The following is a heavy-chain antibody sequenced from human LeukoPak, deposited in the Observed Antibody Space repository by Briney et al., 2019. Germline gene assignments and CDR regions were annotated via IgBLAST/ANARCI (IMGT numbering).Heavy chain of an antibody. V-gene: IGHV2-5*01. CDR3: AHYGDYRFMFYFDY. D-gene: IGHD4-17*01. J-gene: IGHJ4*02. CDR2: IYWNDDN. Sequence: SGPTLVKPTQTLTLTCTFSGLSLSTTGVGVGWIRQPPGKALEWLALIYWNDDNRYSPSLKSRLTITKDTSKNQVVLTMTNMDPVDTATYCCAHYGDYRFMFYFDYWGQGTLVAVSS. CDR1: GLSLSTTGVG.